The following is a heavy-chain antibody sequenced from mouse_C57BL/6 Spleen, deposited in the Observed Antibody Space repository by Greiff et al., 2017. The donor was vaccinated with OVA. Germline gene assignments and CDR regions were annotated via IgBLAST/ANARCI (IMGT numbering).Heavy chain of an antibody. CDR3: STVGDYAMDY. CDR1: GFTFSDYG. D-gene: IGHD1-1*01. Sequence: EVQLQESGGGLVKPGGSLKLSCAASGFTFSDYGMHWVRQAPEKGLEWVAYISSGSSTIYYADTVKGRFTISRDNAKNTLFLQMTSLRSEDTAMYYCSTVGDYAMDYWGQGTSVTVSS. J-gene: IGHJ4*01. V-gene: IGHV5-17*01. CDR2: ISSGSSTI.